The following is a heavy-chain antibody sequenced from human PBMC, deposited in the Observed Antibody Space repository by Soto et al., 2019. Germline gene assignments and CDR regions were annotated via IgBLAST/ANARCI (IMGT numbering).Heavy chain of an antibody. Sequence: QVQLQQWGAGLLKPSETLSLTCAVYGGSFSGYQWSWIRQTPGKGLEWIGEINDSGNINYNPSLKSRVTILVDTATKQIYLQLSSVTAADTAGYYCARGLILWFGELSRRGGYYYLMEVWGKGTTVTVSS. V-gene: IGHV4-34*01. J-gene: IGHJ6*03. CDR1: GGSFSGYQ. CDR3: ARGLILWFGELSRRGGYYYLMEV. CDR2: INDSGNI. D-gene: IGHD3-10*01.